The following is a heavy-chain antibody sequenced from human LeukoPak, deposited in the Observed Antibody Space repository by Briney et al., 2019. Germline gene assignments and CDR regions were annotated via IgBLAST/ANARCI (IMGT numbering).Heavy chain of an antibody. CDR2: IRSKANSYAT. CDR1: GFTFSDSS. V-gene: IGHV3-73*01. Sequence: PGGPLKLSCAASGFTFSDSSIHWVRKAYGKGLDWVGRIRSKANSYATAYAASVKGRFTISRDDSKNTAYLQMNSLRDEDTAVYYCARGVGSGNYYDHRLQNWGRGTLVTVSS. CDR3: ARGVGSGNYYDHRLQN. D-gene: IGHD3-10*01. J-gene: IGHJ4*02.